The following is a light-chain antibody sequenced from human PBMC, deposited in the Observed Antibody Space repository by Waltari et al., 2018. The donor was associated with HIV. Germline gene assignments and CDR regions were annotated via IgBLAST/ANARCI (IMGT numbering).Light chain of an antibody. CDR2: RNN. J-gene: IGLJ2*01. Sequence: QSVLTQPPSASGTPGPRVTISCSGSSSNLGSNYVYWYQHLPGTAPKLLIYRNNQRPSGVPDRFSGSKSGTSASLAISGLRSEDEADYYCAAWDGSLSVVIFGGGTKLTVL. CDR1: SSNLGSNY. CDR3: AAWDGSLSVVI. V-gene: IGLV1-47*01.